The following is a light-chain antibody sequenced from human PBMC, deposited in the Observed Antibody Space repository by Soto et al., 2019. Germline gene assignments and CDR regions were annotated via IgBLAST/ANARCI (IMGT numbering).Light chain of an antibody. CDR3: FSFAGSSSYV. CDR2: DVT. V-gene: IGLV2-11*01. CDR1: SSDVGRYDY. Sequence: QSALTQPRSVSGSPGQSVTISCTGTSSDVGRYDYVSWYQQHPGKAPKLIVYDVTERPSGVPDRFSGSKSGNTASLTISGLQAEDEADYSCFSFAGSSSYVFGTWTNVTVL. J-gene: IGLJ1*01.